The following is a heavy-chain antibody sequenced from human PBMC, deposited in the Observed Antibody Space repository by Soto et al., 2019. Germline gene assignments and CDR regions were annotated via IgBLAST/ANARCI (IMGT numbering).Heavy chain of an antibody. D-gene: IGHD2-15*01. CDR2: IDYSGST. V-gene: IGHV4-31*03. Sequence: QVQLQESGPGLVKPSQTLSLTCTVSGGSISSGGYYWSWIRQHPGKGLEWIGYIDYSGSTYYNPSLTSRVTISVDTSKNQFSLKLSSVTAADTAVYYCARADCSGGSCYNFDYWGQGTLVTVSS. CDR3: ARADCSGGSCYNFDY. CDR1: GGSISSGGYY. J-gene: IGHJ4*02.